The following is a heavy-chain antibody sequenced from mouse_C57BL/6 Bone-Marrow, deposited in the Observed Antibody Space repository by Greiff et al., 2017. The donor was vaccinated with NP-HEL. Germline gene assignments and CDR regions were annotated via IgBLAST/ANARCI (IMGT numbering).Heavy chain of an antibody. CDR2: ISGGGGNP. CDR1: GFTFSSYT. J-gene: IGHJ3*01. V-gene: IGHV5-9*01. Sequence: DVKLVESGGGLVKPGGSLKLSCAASGFTFSSYTMSWVRQTPEKRLEWVATISGGGGNPYYPDSVKGRFTISRDNAKNTLYLQMSSLRSEDTALYYCARLPAAWFAYWGQGTLVTVSA. CDR3: ARLPAAWFAY.